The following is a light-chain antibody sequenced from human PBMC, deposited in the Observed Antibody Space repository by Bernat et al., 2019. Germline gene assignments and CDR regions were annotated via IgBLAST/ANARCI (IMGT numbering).Light chain of an antibody. CDR3: CSYAGSSTPAV. J-gene: IGLJ7*01. CDR2: EGS. V-gene: IGLV2-23*01. CDR1: SSDVGSYNL. Sequence: QSALTQPASVSGSPGQSITISCTGTSSDVGSYNLVSWYQQHPGKAPKLMIYEGSKRPSGVSNRFSGSKSGNTDSLTISELQAEDEADYYCCSYAGSSTPAVFGGGTQLTVL.